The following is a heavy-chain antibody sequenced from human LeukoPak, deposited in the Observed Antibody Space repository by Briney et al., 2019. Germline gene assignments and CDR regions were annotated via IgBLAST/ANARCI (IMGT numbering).Heavy chain of an antibody. D-gene: IGHD2-2*02. Sequence: ASVKVSCKTSGYTFISYGITWVRQAPGQGLEWMGWISAYNGNTNYAQKFQGRVTMTTDASTSTAYMELRSLRSGDTAVYFCARDALPGVEVPAAIAAPDYWGQGTLVTVFS. CDR1: GYTFISYG. CDR2: ISAYNGNT. V-gene: IGHV1-18*01. CDR3: ARDALPGVEVPAAIAAPDY. J-gene: IGHJ4*02.